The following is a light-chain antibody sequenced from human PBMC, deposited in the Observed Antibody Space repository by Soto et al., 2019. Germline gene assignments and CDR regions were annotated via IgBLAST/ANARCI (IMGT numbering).Light chain of an antibody. J-gene: IGKJ1*01. CDR1: QGFSSSF. CDR2: GAS. Sequence: EIGLTQSPGTLSLSPGERAALSCRASQGFSSSFLAWYQHRPGQAPRLLIYGASSRATGIPDRFSGSRSGTDFTLTISRLEPEDFAVYYCQQYGPSPTFGPGTTVEIK. V-gene: IGKV3-20*01. CDR3: QQYGPSPT.